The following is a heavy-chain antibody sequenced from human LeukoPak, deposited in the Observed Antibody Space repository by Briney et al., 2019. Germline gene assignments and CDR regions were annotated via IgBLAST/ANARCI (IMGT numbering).Heavy chain of an antibody. CDR2: IYYSGST. V-gene: IGHV4-59*05. CDR1: GGSISSYY. Sequence: SETLSLTCTVSGGSISSYYWSWIRQPPGKGLEWIGSIYYSGSTYYNPSLKSRVTISVDTSKNQFSLKLSSVTAADTAVYYCARANDYGDYPDYWGQGTLVTVSS. J-gene: IGHJ4*02. CDR3: ARANDYGDYPDY. D-gene: IGHD4-17*01.